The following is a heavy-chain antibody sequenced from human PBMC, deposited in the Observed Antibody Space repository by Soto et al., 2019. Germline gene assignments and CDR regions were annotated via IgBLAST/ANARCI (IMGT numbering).Heavy chain of an antibody. J-gene: IGHJ4*02. Sequence: GGSLRLSCSASGFTFSSYAMHWVRQAPGKGLEYVSAISSNGGSTYYADSVKGRFTISRDNSKNTLYLQMSSLRAEDTAVYYCVKDRHSSSGWVDYWGQGTLVTVSS. D-gene: IGHD6-19*01. CDR3: VKDRHSSSGWVDY. CDR2: ISSNGGST. CDR1: GFTFSSYA. V-gene: IGHV3-64D*08.